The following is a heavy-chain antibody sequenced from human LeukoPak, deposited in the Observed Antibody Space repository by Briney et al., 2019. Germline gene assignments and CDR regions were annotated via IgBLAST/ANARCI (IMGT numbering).Heavy chain of an antibody. CDR3: ASRHCSGGDCYFAGADPFDH. CDR1: GGTFSSYA. CDR2: IIPIFGTA. V-gene: IGHV1-69*01. D-gene: IGHD2-21*01. J-gene: IGHJ4*02. Sequence: AASVKVSCKASGGTFSSYAISWVRQAPGQGLEWMGGIIPIFGTANYAQKFQGRVTITADESTSTAYMELSSLRSEDTAVYYCASRHCSGGDCYFAGADPFDHWGQGTLVTVSS.